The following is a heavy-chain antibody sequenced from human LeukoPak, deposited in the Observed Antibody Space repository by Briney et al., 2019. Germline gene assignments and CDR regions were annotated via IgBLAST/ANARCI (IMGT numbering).Heavy chain of an antibody. CDR1: GYTFTIYG. J-gene: IGHJ5*02. D-gene: IGHD3-10*01. CDR3: ARISGGSGRRNWFDP. V-gene: IGHV1-18*01. Sequence: ASVTVSFKASGYTFTIYGISWVRQAPGQGLEWMGWISAYNGNTNYAQKLQGRVTMTTDTSTSTAYMELRSLRSDDTAVYYCARISGGSGRRNWFDPWGQGTLVTVSS. CDR2: ISAYNGNT.